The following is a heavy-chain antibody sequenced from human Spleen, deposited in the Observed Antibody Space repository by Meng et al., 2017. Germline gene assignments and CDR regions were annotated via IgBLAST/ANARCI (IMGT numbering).Heavy chain of an antibody. Sequence: GGSLRLSCAASGFTFDDYAMHWVRQAPGKGLEWVSGISWNSGSIDYADSVQGRFTISRDNAENSLHLQMNSLRPEDTALYYCAKDISLSGYGFDYWGQGVLVTVSS. CDR1: GFTFDDYA. J-gene: IGHJ4*02. D-gene: IGHD5-12*01. V-gene: IGHV3-9*01. CDR3: AKDISLSGYGFDY. CDR2: ISWNSGSI.